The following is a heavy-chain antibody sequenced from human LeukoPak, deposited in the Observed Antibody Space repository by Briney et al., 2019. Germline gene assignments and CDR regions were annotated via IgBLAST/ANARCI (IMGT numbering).Heavy chain of an antibody. D-gene: IGHD6-19*01. CDR1: GFTFSNYG. Sequence: GGSLRLSCTGSGFTFSNYGIHWVRQTPGKGLEWVAVISYDGSNKYYADSVKGRFTISRDNSKNTLYLQMNGLRAEDTAVYYCAKDLGAGWHFVGYWGQGTLVTVSS. CDR2: ISYDGSNK. J-gene: IGHJ4*02. CDR3: AKDLGAGWHFVGY. V-gene: IGHV3-30*18.